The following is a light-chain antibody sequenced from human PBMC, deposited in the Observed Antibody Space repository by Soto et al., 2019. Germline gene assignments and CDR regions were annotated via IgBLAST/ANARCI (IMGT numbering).Light chain of an antibody. J-gene: IGKJ1*01. CDR3: QQYNRWT. CDR2: DAS. CDR1: QSISSW. Sequence: DIQMTQSPSTLSASVGDRVTITCRASQSISSWLAWYQQKPGKAPKLLIYDASSLESGVPSRFSGSGSGTEFTLTISSLQPDDFATEYCQQYNRWTFGQGTKVEIK. V-gene: IGKV1-5*01.